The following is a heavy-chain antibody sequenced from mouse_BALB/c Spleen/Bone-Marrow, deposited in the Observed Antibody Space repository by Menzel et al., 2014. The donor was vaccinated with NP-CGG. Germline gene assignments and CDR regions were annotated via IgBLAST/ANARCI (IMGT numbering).Heavy chain of an antibody. CDR3: ARLGNYGYHDN. Sequence: EVKLLESGGGLVQPGGSLNLACVASGFDFSRYWMSWARQAPGKGQEWIGEINPGSNTINYSPSLKDKFIISRDNAKNTLYLQMSKVGSEDTALYYCARLGNYGYHDNWGQGTTLTVSS. J-gene: IGHJ2*01. CDR1: GFDFSRYW. CDR2: INPGSNTI. D-gene: IGHD1-2*01. V-gene: IGHV4-2*02.